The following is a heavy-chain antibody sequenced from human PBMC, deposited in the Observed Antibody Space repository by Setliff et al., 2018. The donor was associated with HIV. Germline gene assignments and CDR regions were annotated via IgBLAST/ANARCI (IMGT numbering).Heavy chain of an antibody. J-gene: IGHJ6*03. D-gene: IGHD3-16*02. V-gene: IGHV5-51*01. Sequence: GESLKISCKGSGYVFANYWIGWVRQMPGTGLEWMGIIYPSDSKTIYGPSFQGQVTISVDTSTTTAYLQWSSLKASDTAMYYCARHRIVKAYYYYMDVWGKGTTVTAP. CDR1: GYVFANYW. CDR3: ARHRIVKAYYYYMDV. CDR2: IYPSDSKT.